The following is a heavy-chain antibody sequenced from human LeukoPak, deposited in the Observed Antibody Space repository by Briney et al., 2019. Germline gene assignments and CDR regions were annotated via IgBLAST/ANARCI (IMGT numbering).Heavy chain of an antibody. Sequence: GGSLRLSCAASGFTFSDYYMSWIRQAPGKGLEWVSYISSSSYTNYADSVKGRFTISRDNAKNSLYLQMNNLRAEDTAVYYCARGQGQWLALLPYYFDYWGQGTLVAVSS. CDR1: GFTFSDYY. D-gene: IGHD6-19*01. CDR3: ARGQGQWLALLPYYFDY. J-gene: IGHJ4*02. CDR2: ISSSSYT. V-gene: IGHV3-11*05.